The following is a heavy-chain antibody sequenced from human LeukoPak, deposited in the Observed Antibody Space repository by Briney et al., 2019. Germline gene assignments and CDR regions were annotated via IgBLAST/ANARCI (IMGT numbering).Heavy chain of an antibody. D-gene: IGHD1-7*01. J-gene: IGHJ4*02. V-gene: IGHV1-18*01. CDR2: ISAYNGNT. CDR1: GYTFTSYG. CDR3: ARSITGTRSSPYYFDY. Sequence: ASVKVSCKASGYTFTSYGISWVRQAPGQGLEWMGWISAYNGNTNYAQKLQGRVTMTTDTSTSTAYMELRSLRSDDTAVYYCARSITGTRSSPYYFDYWGQGTLVTVSS.